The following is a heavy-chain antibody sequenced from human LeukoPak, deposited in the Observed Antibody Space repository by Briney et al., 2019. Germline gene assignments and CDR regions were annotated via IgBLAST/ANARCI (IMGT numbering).Heavy chain of an antibody. Sequence: ASVKVSCKASEYTFTGYYMHWVRQAPGQGLEWMGWINPNSGGTNYAQKVQGRVTMTRDTSISTAYMELSRLRSDDTAVYYCARTEDIVVVPAAIRGRYFDYWGQGTLVTVSS. J-gene: IGHJ4*02. CDR1: EYTFTGYY. D-gene: IGHD2-2*02. V-gene: IGHV1-2*02. CDR3: ARTEDIVVVPAAIRGRYFDY. CDR2: INPNSGGT.